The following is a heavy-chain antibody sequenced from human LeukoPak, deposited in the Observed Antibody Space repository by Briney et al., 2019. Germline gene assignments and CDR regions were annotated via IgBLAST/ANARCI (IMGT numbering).Heavy chain of an antibody. Sequence: ASVKVSCKASGYTFTGYYMHWVRQATGQGLEWMGWMNPNSGNTGYAQKFQGRVTMTRNTSISTAYMELSSLRSEDTAVYYCARANRGVADYWGQGTLVTVSS. CDR3: ARANRGVADY. J-gene: IGHJ4*02. CDR2: MNPNSGNT. D-gene: IGHD2-8*01. V-gene: IGHV1-8*02. CDR1: GYTFTGYY.